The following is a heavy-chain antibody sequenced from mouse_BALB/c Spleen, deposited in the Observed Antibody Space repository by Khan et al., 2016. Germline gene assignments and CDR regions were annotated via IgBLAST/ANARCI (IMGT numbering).Heavy chain of an antibody. CDR3: ARSPTARATGFAY. D-gene: IGHD3-2*01. CDR2: INTYTGEP. CDR1: GYTFTNYG. Sequence: QIQLVQSGPELKKPGETVKISCKASGYTFTNYGMNWVKQAPGKGLKWMGWINTYTGEPTYADDFKGRFAFSLETSASTAYLQINNLKNEDTATYFYARSPTARATGFAYWGQGTLVTVSA. V-gene: IGHV9-3-1*01. J-gene: IGHJ3*01.